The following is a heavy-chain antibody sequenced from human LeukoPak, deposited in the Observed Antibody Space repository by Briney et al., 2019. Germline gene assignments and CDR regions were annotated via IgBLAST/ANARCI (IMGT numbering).Heavy chain of an antibody. CDR2: IRSSSRTI. V-gene: IGHV3-48*01. CDR1: GFTFSSYE. J-gene: IGHJ4*02. CDR3: ARDGSGRVPEMSAPDY. Sequence: GGSLRLSCAASGFTFSSYEMNWVRQAPGKGLEWVSYIRSSSRTIYYADSVKGRFTISRDNAKNSLYLQMNSLRAEDTAVYYCARDGSGRVPEMSAPDYWGQGTLVTVSS. D-gene: IGHD3-10*01.